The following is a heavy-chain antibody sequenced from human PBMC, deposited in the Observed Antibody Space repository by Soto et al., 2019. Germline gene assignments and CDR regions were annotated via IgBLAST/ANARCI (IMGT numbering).Heavy chain of an antibody. CDR3: AKTSRTVRGVSDGMDV. J-gene: IGHJ6*02. D-gene: IGHD3-10*01. Sequence: EVQLFESGGGLVQPGGSLRLSCAASGFTFSSYAMSWVRQAPGKGLEWVSASSGSGGSTYYADSVKGRFTISRDNSKNTLYLQMNSLRAEDTAVYYCAKTSRTVRGVSDGMDVWGQGTTVTVSS. V-gene: IGHV3-23*01. CDR2: SSGSGGST. CDR1: GFTFSSYA.